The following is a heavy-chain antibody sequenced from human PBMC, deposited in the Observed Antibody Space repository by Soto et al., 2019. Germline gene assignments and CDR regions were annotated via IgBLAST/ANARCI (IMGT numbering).Heavy chain of an antibody. CDR1: GFTFSNYG. V-gene: IGHV3-33*01. CDR3: ARDRDPMTTVTEIGC. J-gene: IGHJ4*02. Sequence: LRLSCAASGFTFSNYGMHWVRQAPGKGLEWVAVIWYDGSNKYYGDPVKGRFTISRDNSKNTLYLQMNSLRGEDMAVYYCARDRDPMTTVTEIGCWGQGTLVTVSS. D-gene: IGHD4-17*01. CDR2: IWYDGSNK.